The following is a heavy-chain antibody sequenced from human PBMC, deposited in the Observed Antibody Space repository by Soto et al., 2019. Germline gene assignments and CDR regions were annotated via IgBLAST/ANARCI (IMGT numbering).Heavy chain of an antibody. Sequence: PGGSLRLSCAASGFTFSSYAMSWVRQTQGKGLEWVSAISGSGGSTYYADSVKGRFTISRDNSKNTLYLQMNSLRAEDTAVYYCAKDFSDGWLLHYYYYGMDVWGQGTTVTVSS. CDR2: ISGSGGST. J-gene: IGHJ6*02. D-gene: IGHD3-22*01. CDR1: GFTFSSYA. V-gene: IGHV3-23*01. CDR3: AKDFSDGWLLHYYYYGMDV.